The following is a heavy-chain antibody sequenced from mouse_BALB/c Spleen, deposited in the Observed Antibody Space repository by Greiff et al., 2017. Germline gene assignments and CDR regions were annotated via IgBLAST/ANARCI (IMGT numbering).Heavy chain of an antibody. D-gene: IGHD2-3*01. CDR2: IYPGSGST. CDR1: GYNFTSYW. J-gene: IGHJ4*01. Sequence: QVQLQQPGAELVKPGTSVKLSCKASGYNFTSYWINWVKLRPGQGLEWIGDIYPGSGSTNYNEKFKSKATLTVDTSSSTAYMQLSSLASEDSALYYCARGLLGAMDYWGQGTSVTVSS. CDR3: ARGLLGAMDY. V-gene: IGHV1-55*01.